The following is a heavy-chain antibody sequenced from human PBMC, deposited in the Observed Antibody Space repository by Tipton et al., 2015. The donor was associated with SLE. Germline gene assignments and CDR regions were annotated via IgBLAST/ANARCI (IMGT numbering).Heavy chain of an antibody. J-gene: IGHJ4*02. CDR2: INHSGST. CDR1: GGSFSGYY. CDR3: ARVAPTEVFDY. Sequence: TLSLTCAVYGGSFSGYYWTWIRLPPGKGLEWIGEINHSGSTNYNPSLKSRVTISVDMSKNQVSLKLSSVTAADTAVYYCARVAPTEVFDYWGQGTLVTVSS. D-gene: IGHD1-1*01. V-gene: IGHV4-34*01.